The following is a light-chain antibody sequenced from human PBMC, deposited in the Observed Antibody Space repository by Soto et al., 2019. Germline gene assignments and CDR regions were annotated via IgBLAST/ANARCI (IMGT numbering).Light chain of an antibody. CDR3: QKYYNIPIN. J-gene: IGKJ5*01. V-gene: IGKV4-1*01. CDR1: QSVLYSSNNKNY. Sequence: IVMTQSPDSLAVSLGDRSTINCNSSQSVLYSSNNKNYLSWYQQKPGQPPKLLMYWASTRESGVPDRFSGSGSGTDFTLTISSLQAEDVAVYYCQKYYNIPINFGQGTRLGI. CDR2: WAS.